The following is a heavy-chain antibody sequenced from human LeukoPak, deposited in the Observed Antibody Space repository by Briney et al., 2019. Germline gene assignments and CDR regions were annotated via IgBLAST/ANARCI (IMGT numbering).Heavy chain of an antibody. CDR2: ISAYNGNT. CDR3: AGGHYDGSGYYWGYYYYGMDV. D-gene: IGHD3-22*01. Sequence: ASVKVSCKASGYTFTSYGISWVRQAPGQGLEWMGWISAYNGNTNYAQKLQGRVTMTTDTSTSTAYMELRSLRSDDTAVYYCAGGHYDGSGYYWGYYYYGMDVWGQGTTVTVSS. V-gene: IGHV1-18*01. J-gene: IGHJ6*02. CDR1: GYTFTSYG.